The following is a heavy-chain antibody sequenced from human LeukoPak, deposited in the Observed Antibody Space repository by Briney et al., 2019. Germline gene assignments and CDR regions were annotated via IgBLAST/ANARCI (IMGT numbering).Heavy chain of an antibody. D-gene: IGHD1-20*01. J-gene: IGHJ3*02. CDR2: IIPIFGTA. Sequence: ASVKVSCKASGGTFSSYAISWVRQAPGQGLEWMGGIIPIFGTANYAQKFQGRVTITTDESTSTAYMELSSLRSEDTAVYYCARTEGSYNWNVGAFDIWGQGTMVTVSS. V-gene: IGHV1-69*05. CDR1: GGTFSSYA. CDR3: ARTEGSYNWNVGAFDI.